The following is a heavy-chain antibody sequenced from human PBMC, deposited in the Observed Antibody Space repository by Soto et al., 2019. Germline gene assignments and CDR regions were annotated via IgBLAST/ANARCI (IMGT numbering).Heavy chain of an antibody. CDR3: ARPKTTVVTESGGGFDY. V-gene: IGHV1-69*01. J-gene: IGHJ4*02. CDR1: GGTFSSYA. D-gene: IGHD4-17*01. Sequence: QVQLVQSGAEVKKPGSSVKVSCKASGGTFSSYAISWVRQAPGQGLEWMGGIIPIFGTANYAQKFQGRVTVTADESTSTAYMELSSLRSEDTAVYYCARPKTTVVTESGGGFDYWGQGTLVTVSS. CDR2: IIPIFGTA.